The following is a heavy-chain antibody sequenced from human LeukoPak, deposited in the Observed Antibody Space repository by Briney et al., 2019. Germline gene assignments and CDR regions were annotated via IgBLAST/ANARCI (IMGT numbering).Heavy chain of an antibody. CDR3: TRPGQQLGPGNYYYYYMDV. CDR1: GFTFSGSA. D-gene: IGHD6-13*01. CDR2: IRSKANSYAT. Sequence: GGSLRLSCAASGFTFSGSAMHWVRQASGKGLEWVGRIRSKANSYATAYAASVKGRFTISRDDSKNTAYLQMNSLKTEDTAVYYCTRPGQQLGPGNYYYYYMDVWGKGTTVTVSS. J-gene: IGHJ6*03. V-gene: IGHV3-73*01.